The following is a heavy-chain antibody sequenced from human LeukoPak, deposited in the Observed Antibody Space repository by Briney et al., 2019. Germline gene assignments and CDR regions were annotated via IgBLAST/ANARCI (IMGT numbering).Heavy chain of an antibody. V-gene: IGHV4-59*01. Sequence: SETLSLTCTVSGGSISSYYWSWIRQPPGKGLEWIGHVYYNGGTNYNPSLKSRVTISVDTSKNQFSLKLSSVTTADTAVYYCARGILSGPIYAFGNWGRGTMVTVSS. J-gene: IGHJ3*02. CDR2: VYYNGGT. CDR3: ARGILSGPIYAFGN. D-gene: IGHD3-9*01. CDR1: GGSISSYY.